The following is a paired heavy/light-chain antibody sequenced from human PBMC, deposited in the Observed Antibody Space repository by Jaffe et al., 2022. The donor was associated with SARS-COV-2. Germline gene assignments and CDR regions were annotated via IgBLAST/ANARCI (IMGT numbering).Heavy chain of an antibody. V-gene: IGHV1-18*01. J-gene: IGHJ4*02. Sequence: QVQLEQSGVEVKKPGASVKVSCKASGFSFNSFGIGWVRQAPGQGLEWMGWININTYERNYAPEFQGRVTLTRDTSTSTTYMELRSLRFDDTAVYYCARDWNFIYDYWGQGTLVTVSS. CDR3: ARDWNFIYDY. CDR2: ININTYER. CDR1: GFSFNSFG. D-gene: IGHD1-7*01.
Light chain of an antibody. CDR3: LVIYGGSWV. CDR2: DST. Sequence: QTVVTQEPSLTVSPGGTVTLTCASSTGAVTGGYHPSWFQQKPGQAPRTLIYDSTNRHSWTPARFSGSLLGGKAALTLSGAQPEDEADYYCLVIYGGSWVFGGGTKVTVL. J-gene: IGLJ2*01. V-gene: IGLV7-43*01. CDR1: TGAVTGGYH.